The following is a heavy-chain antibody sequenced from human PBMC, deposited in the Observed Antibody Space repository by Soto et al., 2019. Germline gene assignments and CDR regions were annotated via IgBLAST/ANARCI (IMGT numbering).Heavy chain of an antibody. CDR3: ARLINVPNEPWMAWLLKSYYYGMDV. D-gene: IGHD3-3*01. CDR1: GYSFTSYW. J-gene: IGHJ6*02. Sequence: EESLTTSCKGSGYSFTSYWIIWVLQMPGKGLECLGRIDPSDSYTNYSPSFQGHVTISADKSISTAYLQWSSLKASDTAMYYCARLINVPNEPWMAWLLKSYYYGMDVWGQGTTVTVSS. CDR2: IDPSDSYT. V-gene: IGHV5-10-1*01.